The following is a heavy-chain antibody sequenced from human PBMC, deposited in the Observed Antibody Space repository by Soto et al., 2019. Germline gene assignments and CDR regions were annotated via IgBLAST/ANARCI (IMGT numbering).Heavy chain of an antibody. CDR1: GGSISSAAYC. Sequence: QVQLQESGPRLVSPSQTLSLTCTVSGGSISSAAYCWSWIRQSPDKALEWIGHIYDGGTTYSSPSHKGRVTISADTSETQFSLKLSSVSAADTAVYYCARGPSGDKIDYWGQGIQVTVSS. D-gene: IGHD7-27*01. CDR2: IYDGGTT. V-gene: IGHV4-30-4*01. J-gene: IGHJ4*02. CDR3: ARGPSGDKIDY.